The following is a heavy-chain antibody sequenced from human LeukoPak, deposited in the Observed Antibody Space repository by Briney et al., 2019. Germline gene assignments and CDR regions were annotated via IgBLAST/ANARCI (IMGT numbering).Heavy chain of an antibody. Sequence: SETLSLTCTVSGGSISSYYWSWLRQPPGKGLEWLGYIYYSGSTNYNPSLKSRVTISIDTSKNQFSLKLSSVIAADTAVYYCARGAAVAGTGLSSQQYYHGMDVWGQGTTVTVPS. J-gene: IGHJ6*02. CDR1: GGSISSYY. CDR2: IYYSGST. CDR3: ARGAAVAGTGLSSQQYYHGMDV. D-gene: IGHD6-19*01. V-gene: IGHV4-59*01.